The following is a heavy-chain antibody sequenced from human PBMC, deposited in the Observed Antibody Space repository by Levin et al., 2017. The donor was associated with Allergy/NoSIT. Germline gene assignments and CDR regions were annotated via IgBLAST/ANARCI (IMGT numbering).Heavy chain of an antibody. V-gene: IGHV1-2*03. CDR2: INPNSGGT. Sequence: LVASVKVSCKASGYTFTGYYMHWVRQAPGQGLEWMGWINPNSGGTNYAQKFQGRVTMTRDTSISTAYMELSRLRSDDTAVYYCARLCSSTSCDMAHWGQGTLVTVSS. D-gene: IGHD2-2*02. J-gene: IGHJ4*02. CDR3: ARLCSSTSCDMAH. CDR1: GYTFTGYY.